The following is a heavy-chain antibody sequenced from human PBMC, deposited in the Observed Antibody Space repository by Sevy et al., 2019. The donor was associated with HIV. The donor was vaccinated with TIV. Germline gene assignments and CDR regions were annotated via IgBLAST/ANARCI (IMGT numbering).Heavy chain of an antibody. CDR1: GFTFSSYA. D-gene: IGHD5-12*01. J-gene: IGHJ4*02. Sequence: GGSLRLSCAASGFTFSSYAMHWVRQAPGKGLEWVAVISYDGSNKYYADSVKGRFTISRDNSKNTLYLQMNSLRAEDTAVYYCARGRRTRRDGYNSGDEDYWGQRTLVTVSS. CDR2: ISYDGSNK. CDR3: ARGRRTRRDGYNSGDEDY. V-gene: IGHV3-30-3*01.